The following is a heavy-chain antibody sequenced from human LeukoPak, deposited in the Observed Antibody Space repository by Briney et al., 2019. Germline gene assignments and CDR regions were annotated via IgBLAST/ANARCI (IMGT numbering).Heavy chain of an antibody. J-gene: IGHJ4*02. Sequence: PSETLSLTCTVSGGSISSSSYYWGWIRQPRGKGLEWIGSIYYSGSTYYNPSLKSRVTISVDTSKNQFSLKLSSVTAADTAVYYCARDFSVAGTDFDYWGQGTLVTVSS. CDR2: IYYSGST. D-gene: IGHD6-19*01. CDR1: GGSISSSSYY. V-gene: IGHV4-39*07. CDR3: ARDFSVAGTDFDY.